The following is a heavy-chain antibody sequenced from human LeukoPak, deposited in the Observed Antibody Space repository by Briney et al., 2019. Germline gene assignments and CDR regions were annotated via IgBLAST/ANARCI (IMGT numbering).Heavy chain of an antibody. D-gene: IGHD3-10*01. CDR2: IGHSGHTT. V-gene: IGHV3-11*04. J-gene: IGHJ3*02. CDR3: ARDTHYYGSGSPAFDI. Sequence: GGSLRLSCAASGFTFSDYYMSWIRQAPGKGLEWVSAIGHSGHTTYYADSVKGRFTISRDSAKNALYLQINSLRAEDTAMYYCARDTHYYGSGSPAFDIWGQGTMVTVSS. CDR1: GFTFSDYY.